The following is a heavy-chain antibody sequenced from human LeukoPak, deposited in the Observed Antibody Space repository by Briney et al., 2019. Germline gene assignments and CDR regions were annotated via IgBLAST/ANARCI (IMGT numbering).Heavy chain of an antibody. D-gene: IGHD3-10*01. Sequence: PKASVTVSCKASGYTFTSYDINWVRQATGQGLEWMGWMNPNSGNTGYAQKFQGRVTMTRNTSISTAYMELSSLRSEDTAVYYCARVVPSYYGSSTPPDYWGQGTLVTVSS. CDR1: GYTFTSYD. V-gene: IGHV1-8*01. CDR2: MNPNSGNT. CDR3: ARVVPSYYGSSTPPDY. J-gene: IGHJ4*02.